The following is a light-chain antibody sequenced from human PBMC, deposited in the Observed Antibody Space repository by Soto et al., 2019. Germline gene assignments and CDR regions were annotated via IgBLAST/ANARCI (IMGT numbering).Light chain of an antibody. Sequence: DIQMTQSPSALSTSVGDRVTITCRASQNIDDWLAWYQQKPGKAPKLLIYKASTLQSGVPSRFSGSGSGTEFTLTISNLQPDDFATYYCQQYYIYITFGQGTRLEIK. J-gene: IGKJ5*01. CDR1: QNIDDW. CDR3: QQYYIYIT. V-gene: IGKV1-5*03. CDR2: KAS.